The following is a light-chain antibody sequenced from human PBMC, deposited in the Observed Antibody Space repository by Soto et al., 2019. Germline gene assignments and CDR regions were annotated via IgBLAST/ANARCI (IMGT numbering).Light chain of an antibody. Sequence: DIQMTQSPSAMSASVGDRVTITCRASQGIGNYLAWFQQKPGKVPQRLIYAAALLQSGVPSRFSGSGSGTEFTLTISSLQPEDLAVYYCLQHNSYPFTFGQGTRLEIK. CDR2: AAA. J-gene: IGKJ5*01. CDR3: LQHNSYPFT. V-gene: IGKV1-17*03. CDR1: QGIGNY.